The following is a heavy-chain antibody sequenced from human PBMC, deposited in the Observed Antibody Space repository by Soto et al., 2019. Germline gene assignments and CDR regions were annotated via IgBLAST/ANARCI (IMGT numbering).Heavy chain of an antibody. CDR1: GGSFSGYY. CDR2: INHSGST. CDR3: ARARSNWGSGRAFDI. Sequence: PSETLSLTCAVYGGSFSGYYWSWIRQPPGKGLEWIGEINHSGSTNYNPSLKSLVTISVDTSKNQFSLKLSSVTAADTAVYYCARARSNWGSGRAFDIWGQGTMVTV. D-gene: IGHD7-27*01. V-gene: IGHV4-34*01. J-gene: IGHJ3*02.